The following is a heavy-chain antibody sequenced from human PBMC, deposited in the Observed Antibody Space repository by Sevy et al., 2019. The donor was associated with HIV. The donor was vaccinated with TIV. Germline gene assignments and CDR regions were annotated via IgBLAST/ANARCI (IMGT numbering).Heavy chain of an antibody. CDR1: GFTFSNHW. CDR3: ARDTGGIGIDV. D-gene: IGHD6-13*01. V-gene: IGHV3-7*01. CDR2: IKQGGSEK. J-gene: IGHJ6*02. Sequence: GGSLRLSCAASGFTFSNHWMSWVRQAPGKGLEWVAKIKQGGSEKYYVDSVKGRFTISRDNAKNSLSLQMNSLRAEDTAVYYCARDTGGIGIDVWGQGTTVTVSS.